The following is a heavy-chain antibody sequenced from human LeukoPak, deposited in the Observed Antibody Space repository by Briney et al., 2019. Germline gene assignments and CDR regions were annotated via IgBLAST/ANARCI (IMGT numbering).Heavy chain of an antibody. V-gene: IGHV3-53*01. CDR3: ARDRYYDSSGYYRLDY. J-gene: IGHJ4*02. CDR1: GFTVSSNY. D-gene: IGHD3-22*01. Sequence: GGSLRLSCAASGFTVSSNYMSWVRQAPGKGLEWVSVIYSGGTTYYADSVKGRFTTSRDNSKNTLYLQMNSLRAEDTAVYYCARDRYYDSSGYYRLDYWGQGTLVTVSS. CDR2: IYSGGTT.